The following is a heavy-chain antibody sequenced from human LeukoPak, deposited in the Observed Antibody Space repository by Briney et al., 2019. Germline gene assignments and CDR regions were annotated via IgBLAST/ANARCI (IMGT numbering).Heavy chain of an antibody. Sequence: ASVKVSCKASGYTFTSYDINWVRQATGQGLEWMGWMNLVSGNTGFAQKFQGRVTMTRNTSISTAYMELNSLRSEDTAVYYCARGGGYSYGRLDYWGQGTLVTVSS. D-gene: IGHD5-18*01. CDR2: MNLVSGNT. CDR1: GYTFTSYD. V-gene: IGHV1-8*01. J-gene: IGHJ4*02. CDR3: ARGGGYSYGRLDY.